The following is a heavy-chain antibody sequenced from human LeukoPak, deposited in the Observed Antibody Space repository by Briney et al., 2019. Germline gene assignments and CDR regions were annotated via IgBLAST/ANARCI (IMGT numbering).Heavy chain of an antibody. CDR3: ARGSGTFDY. J-gene: IGHJ4*02. D-gene: IGHD2-15*01. CDR1: GYSSTDYC. Sequence: GESMMISCKGSGYSSTDYCIGWVRQMPGKGLEGVGIIYSGDFDTRYSPSFEGQVTISADKSIGTAYLQRSSLKASDTAMYYCARGSGTFDYWGQGTLVTVSS. CDR2: IYSGDFDT. V-gene: IGHV5-51*01.